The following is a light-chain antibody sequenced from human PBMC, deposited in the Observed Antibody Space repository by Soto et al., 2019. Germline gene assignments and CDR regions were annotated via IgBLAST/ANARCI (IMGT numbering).Light chain of an antibody. Sequence: QAVVTQPPSASGTPGQMVTISCSGSSSNIGSNTVNWYQQLPGMAPKLLIYNNSQRPSGVPDRFSGSKSGTSASLAISGLQSEDAADYYCAAWDDSLRGLEFGGGTKLTVL. CDR3: AAWDDSLRGLE. CDR2: NNS. V-gene: IGLV1-44*01. J-gene: IGLJ2*01. CDR1: SSNIGSNT.